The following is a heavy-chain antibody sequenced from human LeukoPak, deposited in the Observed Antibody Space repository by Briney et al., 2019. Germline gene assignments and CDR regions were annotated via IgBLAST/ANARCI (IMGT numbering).Heavy chain of an antibody. V-gene: IGHV4-59*12. D-gene: IGHD4-17*01. CDR1: GGSISSYY. J-gene: IGHJ4*02. Sequence: SETLSLTCTVSGGSISSYYWSWIRQPPGKGLEWIGYIYYSGSTNYNPSLKSRVTISVDTSKNQFSLKLSSVTAADTAVYYCAREAQSPTFPNDYGDYVYDYWGQGTLVTVSS. CDR3: AREAQSPTFPNDYGDYVYDY. CDR2: IYYSGST.